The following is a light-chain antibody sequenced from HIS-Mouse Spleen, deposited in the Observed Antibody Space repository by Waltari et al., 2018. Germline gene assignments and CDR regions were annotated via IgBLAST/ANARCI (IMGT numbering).Light chain of an antibody. Sequence: QTVVTQEPSLTVSPGGTVTLTCASSTGAVTSGYYPNWFQQKPGKAPRALIYGTITHHSWTPARFSGSLLGGKAALTLAGVQPEDEAEYYCLRYYGGAWVFGGGTKLTVL. V-gene: IGLV7-43*01. CDR2: GTI. J-gene: IGLJ3*02. CDR1: TGAVTSGYY. CDR3: LRYYGGAWV.